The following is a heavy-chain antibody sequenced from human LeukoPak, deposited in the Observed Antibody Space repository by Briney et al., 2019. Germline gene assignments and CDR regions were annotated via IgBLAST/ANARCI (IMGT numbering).Heavy chain of an antibody. CDR2: ITPSSSSI. Sequence: GGSLRLSCAASGFTFSSYSMNWVRQAPGKGLEWISYITPSSSSIYYADSVRGRFTTSRDNAKNSMYLQMNSLRAEDTAVYYCASLDAFDIWGQGTMVTVSS. CDR3: ASLDAFDI. J-gene: IGHJ3*02. V-gene: IGHV3-48*01. CDR1: GFTFSSYS.